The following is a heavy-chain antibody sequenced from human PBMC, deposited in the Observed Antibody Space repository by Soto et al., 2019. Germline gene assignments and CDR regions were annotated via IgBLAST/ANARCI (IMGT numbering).Heavy chain of an antibody. V-gene: IGHV3-72*01. Sequence: GGSLRLSCAASGFTFSDHYMDWVRQAPGKGLEWVGRTRNKANSYTTEYAASVKGRFTISRDDSKNSLYLQMNSLKTEDTAVYYCARDSYGAYFHWGQGTLVTVSS. CDR2: TRNKANSYTT. D-gene: IGHD4-17*01. CDR3: ARDSYGAYFH. CDR1: GFTFSDHY. J-gene: IGHJ4*02.